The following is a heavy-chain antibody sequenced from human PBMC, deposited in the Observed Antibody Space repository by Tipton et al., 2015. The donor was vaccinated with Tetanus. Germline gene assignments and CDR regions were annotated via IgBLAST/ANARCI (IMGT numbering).Heavy chain of an antibody. Sequence: QLVQSGAEVKKTGSSVKISCKASGYTLTYRYLHWVRRAPGQALEWMGWITPFNNNTNYAQKFQDRVSFSSDRSMSTAYMEVSSLRSADTAMYYCATREDTALVIAESDAPDIWGQGTMVTVSS. J-gene: IGHJ3*02. V-gene: IGHV1-45*02. CDR3: ATREDTALVIAESDAPDI. D-gene: IGHD5-18*01. CDR2: ITPFNNNT. CDR1: GYTLTYRY.